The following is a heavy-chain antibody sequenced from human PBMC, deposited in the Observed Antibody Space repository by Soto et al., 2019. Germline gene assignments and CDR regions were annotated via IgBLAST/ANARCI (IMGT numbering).Heavy chain of an antibody. CDR1: GFTFSSYS. J-gene: IGHJ5*02. CDR3: PCGQYGAYLT. V-gene: IGHV3-21*01. CDR2: ISSSSSYI. Sequence: EVQLVESGGGLVKPGGSLRLSCAASGFTFSSYSMNWVRQAPGKGLEWVSSISSSSSYIYYADSVKGRFTISSDNAKNSLYLQMNSLSAEDTAVYYCPCGQYGAYLTWGQGTLVTVSS. D-gene: IGHD4-17*01.